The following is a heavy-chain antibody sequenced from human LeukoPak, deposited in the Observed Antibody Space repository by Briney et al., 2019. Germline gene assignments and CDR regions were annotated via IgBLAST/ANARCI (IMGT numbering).Heavy chain of an antibody. D-gene: IGHD3-3*01. CDR1: GFTFSSYA. V-gene: IGHV3-23*01. CDR3: ARASYWSGSLDY. Sequence: PGGSLRLSCAASGFTFSSYAMSWVRQAPGKGLEWVSAINGSGGSTYYADSVKGRFTISRDNSKNTLYLQMNSLRAEDTAVYYCARASYWSGSLDYWGQGTLVTVSS. J-gene: IGHJ4*02. CDR2: INGSGGST.